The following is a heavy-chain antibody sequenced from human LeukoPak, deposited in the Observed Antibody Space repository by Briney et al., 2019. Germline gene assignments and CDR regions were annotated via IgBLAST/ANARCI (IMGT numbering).Heavy chain of an antibody. CDR2: IKQDGSEK. J-gene: IGHJ4*02. D-gene: IGHD3-10*01. Sequence: GGSLRLSCVASGFTFSSYWMTWVRQAPGKGLEWVANIKQDGSEKYYVDSVKGRFTISRDNAKNSLYLQMNSLRVEDTAVYYCAKVAKYYYGPETYYFFEQWGQGTPVTASS. CDR3: AKVAKYYYGPETYYFFEQ. V-gene: IGHV3-7*01. CDR1: GFTFSSYW.